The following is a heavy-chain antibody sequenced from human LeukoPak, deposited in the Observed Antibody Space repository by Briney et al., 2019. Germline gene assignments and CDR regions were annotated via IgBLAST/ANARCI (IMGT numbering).Heavy chain of an antibody. D-gene: IGHD5-12*01. V-gene: IGHV4-4*07. J-gene: IGHJ3*02. Sequence: SETLSLTCTVSGGSISSYYWSWIRQPAGKGLEWIGRIYTSGSTNYNPSLKSRVTMSVDTSKNQFSLKLSSVTAADTAVYYCARRDKWLRFNAFDIWGQGTMVTVSS. CDR1: GGSISSYY. CDR3: ARRDKWLRFNAFDI. CDR2: IYTSGST.